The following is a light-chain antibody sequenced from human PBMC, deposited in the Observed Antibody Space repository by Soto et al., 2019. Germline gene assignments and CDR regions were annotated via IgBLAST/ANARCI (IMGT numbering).Light chain of an antibody. CDR1: SSDVGGYNY. J-gene: IGLJ1*01. CDR2: EVT. Sequence: QSALTQPPSASGSPGQSVTISCTGTSSDVGGYNYVSWYQQHPGKAPKLMIYEVTKRRAGVPDRFSGSKSGHPASLTVSGLQAEDEADYYCSSYAGSTNLVFCTGTKVTVL. V-gene: IGLV2-8*01. CDR3: SSYAGSTNLV.